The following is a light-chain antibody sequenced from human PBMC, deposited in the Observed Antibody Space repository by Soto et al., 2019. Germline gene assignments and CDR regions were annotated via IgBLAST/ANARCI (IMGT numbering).Light chain of an antibody. J-gene: IGKJ2*01. CDR2: AAS. Sequence: DIQMTQSPSSLSASVGDRVTITCRASQSISSYLNWYQQKPGKAPKLLIYAASSLQSGVPSRFSGSGSGTDFTLTICSLQPEDFATYYCQQSYSTPPDTFGQGTKLEIK. CDR3: QQSYSTPPDT. V-gene: IGKV1-39*01. CDR1: QSISSY.